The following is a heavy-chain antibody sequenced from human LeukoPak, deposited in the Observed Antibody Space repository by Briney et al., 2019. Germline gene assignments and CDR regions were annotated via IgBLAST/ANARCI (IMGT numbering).Heavy chain of an antibody. V-gene: IGHV4-59*01. CDR2: ITYSGST. J-gene: IGHJ4*02. CDR3: TSGRYCSGGTCPFEY. CDR1: AGSISDYY. D-gene: IGHD2-15*01. Sequence: SETLSLTCTVSAGSISDYYWTWIRQPPGKRLEWIGYITYSGSTDYNPSLKSRVSISVDTSKNQFSLKLTSVTAADTALYYCTSGRYCSGGTCPFEYWGQGTLVTVSS.